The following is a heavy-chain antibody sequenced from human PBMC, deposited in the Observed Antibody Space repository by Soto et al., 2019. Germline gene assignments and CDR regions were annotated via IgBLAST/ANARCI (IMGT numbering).Heavy chain of an antibody. CDR2: IWYDGSNK. CDR3: ARDPASSTSYYYYMDV. CDR1: GFTFSSYG. V-gene: IGHV3-33*01. D-gene: IGHD2-2*01. Sequence: QVQLVESGGGVVQPGRSLRLSCAASGFTFSSYGMHWVRQAPGKGLEWVAVIWYDGSNKYYADSVKGRFTISRDNSKNTLYLQMNSLRAEDTAVYYCARDPASSTSYYYYMDVWGKGTPVTVSS. J-gene: IGHJ6*03.